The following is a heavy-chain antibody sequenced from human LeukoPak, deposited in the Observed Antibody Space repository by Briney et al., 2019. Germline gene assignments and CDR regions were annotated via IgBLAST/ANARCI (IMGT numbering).Heavy chain of an antibody. CDR1: GFTFSSYN. D-gene: IGHD1-14*01. V-gene: IGHV3-21*04. CDR3: AKATGYLL. Sequence: GGSLSLSCAASGFTFSSYNMNWVRQAPGKGLEWVSSISSSSSYIYYADSLKGRFTISRANSENTLYLQMNNLRAEDTAVYYCAKATGYLLWGQGTLVTVSS. J-gene: IGHJ4*02. CDR2: ISSSSSYI.